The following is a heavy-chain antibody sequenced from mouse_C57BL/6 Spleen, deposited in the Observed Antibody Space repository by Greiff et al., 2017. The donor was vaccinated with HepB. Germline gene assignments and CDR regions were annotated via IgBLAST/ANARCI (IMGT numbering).Heavy chain of an antibody. CDR3: ARWDGYDDYWYFDV. J-gene: IGHJ1*03. CDR1: GYTFTDYY. CDR2: INPYNGGT. V-gene: IGHV1-19*01. D-gene: IGHD2-2*01. Sequence: EVQLQESGPVLVKPGASVKMSCKASGYTFTDYYMNWVKQSHGKSLEWIGVINPYNGGTSYNQKFKGKATLTVDKSSSTAYMELNSLTSEDSAVYYCARWDGYDDYWYFDVWGTGTTVTVSS.